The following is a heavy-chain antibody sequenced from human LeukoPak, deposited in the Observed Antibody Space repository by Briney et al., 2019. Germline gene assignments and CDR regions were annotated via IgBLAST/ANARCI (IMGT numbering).Heavy chain of an antibody. Sequence: ASVKVSCKASGYTFTSYGISWVRQAPGQGLEWMAWISAYSGNTNYAQKLQGRATMTTDTSTSTAYMELRSLRSDDTAVYYCARRFGDFEGMDVWGQGTTVTVSS. J-gene: IGHJ6*02. CDR1: GYTFTSYG. D-gene: IGHD3-10*01. CDR3: ARRFGDFEGMDV. CDR2: ISAYSGNT. V-gene: IGHV1-18*01.